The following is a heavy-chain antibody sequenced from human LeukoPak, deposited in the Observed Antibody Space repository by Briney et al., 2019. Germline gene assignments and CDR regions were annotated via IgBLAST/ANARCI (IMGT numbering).Heavy chain of an antibody. CDR2: ISYDETEK. D-gene: IGHD1-26*01. CDR1: GFPFSTSV. V-gene: IGHV3-30*04. Sequence: GGSLRLSCAASGFPFSTSVLHWVRQAPGKGLEWVAVISYDETEKYHADSVKGRFTISRENSKNTLVLQMNSLRPEDTAVYYCVRPSGSYPTGEDFDYWGQGTLVTVSS. J-gene: IGHJ4*02. CDR3: VRPSGSYPTGEDFDY.